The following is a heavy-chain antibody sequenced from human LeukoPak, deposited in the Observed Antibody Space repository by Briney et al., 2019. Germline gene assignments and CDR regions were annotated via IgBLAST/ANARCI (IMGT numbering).Heavy chain of an antibody. Sequence: GGSLRLSCAASGFTFSSYSMNWVRQAPGKGQEWVSGISGSGGSTYYADSVKGRFTISRDNSKNTLYLQMSSLRAEDTAVYYCAKDRSWAATTTRLYSFDYWGQGTLVTVSS. V-gene: IGHV3-23*01. CDR2: ISGSGGST. CDR1: GFTFSSYS. J-gene: IGHJ4*02. CDR3: AKDRSWAATTTRLYSFDY. D-gene: IGHD1-26*01.